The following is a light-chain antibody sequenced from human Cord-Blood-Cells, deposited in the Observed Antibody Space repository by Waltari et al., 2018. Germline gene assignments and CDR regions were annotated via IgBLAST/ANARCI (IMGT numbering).Light chain of an antibody. CDR1: QSISSY. J-gene: IGKJ4*01. V-gene: IGKV1-39*01. CDR2: AAS. CDR3: QQSYSTPLT. Sequence: DIQMTQSPSSLSASVGDRVTITCRASQSISSYLNWYQQKPGKAPKLLSYAASSLQSGFPSRLSGSGSGTDFTLTISSLQPEDFATYYCQQSYSTPLTFGGGTKVEIK.